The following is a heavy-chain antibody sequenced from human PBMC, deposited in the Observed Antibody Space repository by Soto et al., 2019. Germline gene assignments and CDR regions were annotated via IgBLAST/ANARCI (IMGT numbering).Heavy chain of an antibody. V-gene: IGHV4-59*01. Sequence: SETLSLTCTVSSDSISRYYWSWIRQPPGKGLEWIGYIYYTGSTNSNPSLRSRLTMSVDASQNQFPLKLNSVTAADTAVYYCARGGDGYTTSLFDYWGLGTLATVSS. CDR2: IYYTGST. D-gene: IGHD5-18*01. J-gene: IGHJ4*02. CDR1: SDSISRYY. CDR3: ARGGDGYTTSLFDY.